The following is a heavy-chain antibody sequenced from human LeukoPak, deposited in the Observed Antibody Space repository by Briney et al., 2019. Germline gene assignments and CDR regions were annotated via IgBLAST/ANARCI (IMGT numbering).Heavy chain of an antibody. CDR3: ARDWGTYFDY. D-gene: IGHD7-27*01. J-gene: IGHJ4*02. V-gene: IGHV3-53*01. CDR1: GFTVSNNY. CDR2: IYSGGST. Sequence: PGGSLRLSCVVSGFTVSNNYMSWVRQAPRKGLEWVSLIYSGGSTYYADSVKGRFTISRDNSKNTVYLQMNSLRAEDTAMYYCARDWGTYFDYWGQGTLVTVSS.